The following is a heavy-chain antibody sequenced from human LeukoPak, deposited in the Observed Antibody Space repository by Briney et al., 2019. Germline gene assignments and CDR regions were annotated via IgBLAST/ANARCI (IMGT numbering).Heavy chain of an antibody. V-gene: IGHV1-2*02. J-gene: IGHJ4*02. CDR2: MNPNSGGT. CDR3: ARRTTDYGYFDY. Sequence: ASVKVSCKASGYTFIGYSIHWVRQAPGQGLEWMGWMNPNSGGTNYEETFEGRVTMTRDTSISTAYLQWSSLKASDTAMYYCARRTTDYGYFDYWGQGTLVTVSS. D-gene: IGHD3-16*01. CDR1: GYTFIGYS.